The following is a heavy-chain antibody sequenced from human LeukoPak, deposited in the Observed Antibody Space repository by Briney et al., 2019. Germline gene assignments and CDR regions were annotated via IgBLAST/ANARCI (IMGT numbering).Heavy chain of an antibody. CDR3: AKEGDY. CDR2: ISYDGSNK. J-gene: IGHJ4*02. V-gene: IGHV3-30*18. Sequence: GGSLRLSCAASGFTFSSYGMHWVRRAPGKGLEWVAVISYDGSNKYYADSVKGRFTISRDNSKNTLYLQMNSLRAEDTAVYYCAKEGDYWGQGTLVTVSS. CDR1: GFTFSSYG.